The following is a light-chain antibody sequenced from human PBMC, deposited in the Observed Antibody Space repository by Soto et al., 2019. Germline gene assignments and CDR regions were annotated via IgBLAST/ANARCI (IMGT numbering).Light chain of an antibody. CDR3: QQYDSPPFT. V-gene: IGKV3-20*01. Sequence: DIVLTQSPGTLSLSPGERATLSCRASQSVRSTYLAWYQQKPGQAPRLLIYGASRRATGIPDSFSGSGSGTDFTLTISRLEPEDFALYYCQQYDSPPFTFGGGTKVDIK. CDR1: QSVRSTY. J-gene: IGKJ4*01. CDR2: GAS.